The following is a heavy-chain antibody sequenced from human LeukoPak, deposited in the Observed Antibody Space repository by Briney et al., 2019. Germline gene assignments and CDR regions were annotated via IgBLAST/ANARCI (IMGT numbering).Heavy chain of an antibody. J-gene: IGHJ3*01. V-gene: IGHV4-34*01. CDR3: AKAPYLSSGS. CDR1: GGSFRDYY. D-gene: IGHD3-22*01. Sequence: PSETLSLTCAVYGGSFRDYYWSWIRQPPGKGLEWIGEINHSGSTNHNPSLKSRVTISLDTSKNQFSLKLTSVTAADTAVYYCAKAPYLSSGSWGQGILVAVSS. CDR2: INHSGST.